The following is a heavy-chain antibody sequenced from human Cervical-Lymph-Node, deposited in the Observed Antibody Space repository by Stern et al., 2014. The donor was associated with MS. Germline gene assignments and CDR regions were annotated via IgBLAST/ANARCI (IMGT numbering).Heavy chain of an antibody. CDR1: GGSLSPYY. CDR3: ARAGDSRSQHNWFDP. D-gene: IGHD3-22*01. V-gene: IGHV4-34*01. Sequence: QVQLQQWGAGLLKPAETLSLSCAVSGGSLSPYYWSWIRQTPGKGLEWIGEINQSGITNYNPSLKSRVTMSVYTLKNQFSLKMRSVTAADTAVYFCARAGDSRSQHNWFDPWGQGSLVIVSS. CDR2: INQSGIT. J-gene: IGHJ5*02.